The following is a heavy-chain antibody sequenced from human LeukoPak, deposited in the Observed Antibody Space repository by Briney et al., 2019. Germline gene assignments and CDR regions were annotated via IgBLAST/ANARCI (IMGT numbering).Heavy chain of an antibody. V-gene: IGHV1-18*01. CDR3: ARAHTMVRGVIINDIDY. CDR1: GYTFTSYG. CDR2: ISAYNGNT. D-gene: IGHD3-10*01. Sequence: ASVKVSCKASGYTFTSYGIGWVRQAPGQGLEWMGWISAYNGNTNYAQKLQGRVTMTTDTSTSTAYMELRSLRSDDTAVYYCARAHTMVRGVIINDIDYWGQGTLVTVSS. J-gene: IGHJ4*02.